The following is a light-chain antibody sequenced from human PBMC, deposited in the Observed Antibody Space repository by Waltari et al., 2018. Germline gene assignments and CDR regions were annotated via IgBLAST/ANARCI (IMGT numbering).Light chain of an antibody. Sequence: QSALTQPASVSASPGQSITISCPGTSSDVGSYKLVSWYQQHPGKAPKLMIYEGSKRPSGVSNRFSGSKSGNTASLTISGLQAEDEAYYYCCSYAGSSTFVFGTGPKVTVL. J-gene: IGLJ1*01. CDR1: SSDVGSYKL. CDR2: EGS. V-gene: IGLV2-23*01. CDR3: CSYAGSSTFV.